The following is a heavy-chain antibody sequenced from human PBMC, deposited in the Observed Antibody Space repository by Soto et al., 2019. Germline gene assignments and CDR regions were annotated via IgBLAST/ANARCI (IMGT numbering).Heavy chain of an antibody. J-gene: IGHJ4*02. D-gene: IGHD1-26*01. CDR3: VRGGSANYYGLFDS. Sequence: EVQLVESGGGLVQPGGSLRPSCAASGFTFSSYWMHWVRQVPGKGLVWVSRIKSDASTIMYADSVKGRFTISRDNAKNTLYLQVNSLRPEDTAVYYCVRGGSANYYGLFDSWGQGTLVTVSS. V-gene: IGHV3-74*03. CDR2: IKSDASTI. CDR1: GFTFSSYW.